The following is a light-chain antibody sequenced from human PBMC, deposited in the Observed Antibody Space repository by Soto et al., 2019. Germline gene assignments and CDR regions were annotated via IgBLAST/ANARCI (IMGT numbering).Light chain of an antibody. CDR1: QSVSSN. V-gene: IGKV3-15*01. Sequence: EIVMTQSPATLSVSPGERATLSCRASQSVSSNLAWYQQKPGQAPRLLIYRTSTRATGVPARFSGSGSGTDFTRTITGLQSEDFAVYYCQHYHNWPPWTFGQGTKVEIK. CDR3: QHYHNWPPWT. CDR2: RTS. J-gene: IGKJ1*01.